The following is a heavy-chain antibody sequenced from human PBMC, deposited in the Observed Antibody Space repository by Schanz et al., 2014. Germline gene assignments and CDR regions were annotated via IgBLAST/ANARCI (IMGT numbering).Heavy chain of an antibody. V-gene: IGHV3-74*02. J-gene: IGHJ4*02. Sequence: EVQLLESGGGWVQPGGSLRLSCAASGFTFSSYWMHWVRQVPGKGLVWVSRIKSDGSSTSYADSVKGRFTISRDNSKNTVYIQMNSLRAEDTAVYYCARGGPAYYFDFWGQGTLVTVSS. CDR2: IKSDGSST. CDR3: ARGGPAYYFDF. CDR1: GFTFSSYW.